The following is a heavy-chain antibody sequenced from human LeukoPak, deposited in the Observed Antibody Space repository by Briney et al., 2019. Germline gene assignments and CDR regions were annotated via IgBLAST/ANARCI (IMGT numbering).Heavy chain of an antibody. V-gene: IGHV4-38-2*02. CDR1: GYSISSGYY. Sequence: PSETLSLTCTVSGYSISSGYYWGWIRQPPGKGLEGFGSIYNSGSTYYNPSLKSRVTISVDTSKNQFSLKLSSVTASDTAVYYCAREGDLLPLGELSTWFDPWGQGTLVTVSS. D-gene: IGHD3-16*02. CDR2: IYNSGST. CDR3: AREGDLLPLGELSTWFDP. J-gene: IGHJ5*02.